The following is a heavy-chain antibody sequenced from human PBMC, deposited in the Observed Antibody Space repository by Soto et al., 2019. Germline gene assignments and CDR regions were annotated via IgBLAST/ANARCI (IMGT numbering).Heavy chain of an antibody. D-gene: IGHD3-9*01. CDR3: ARTSNVLRYFEWSRPYGMDV. J-gene: IGHJ6*02. V-gene: IGHV4-30-4*01. Sequence: SETLSLTCTVSGGSISSGDYYWSWIRQPPGKGLEWIGYIYYSGSTYYNPSLKSRVTISVDTSKNQFSLKLSSVTAADTAVYYCARTSNVLRYFEWSRPYGMDVWGQGTTVTVSS. CDR2: IYYSGST. CDR1: GGSISSGDYY.